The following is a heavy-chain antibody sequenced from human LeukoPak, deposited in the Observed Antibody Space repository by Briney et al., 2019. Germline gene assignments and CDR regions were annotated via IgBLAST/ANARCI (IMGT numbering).Heavy chain of an antibody. CDR1: GYTFTGYY. D-gene: IGHD2-15*01. CDR3: ARRVPSPYCSGSSCYFYGLDV. V-gene: IGHV1-2*02. J-gene: IGHJ6*04. Sequence: ASVKVSCKASGYTFTGYYMHWVRQAPGQGLEWMGWINPNSGGTNYAQKFQGRVTMTRDTSISTAYMELSRLRSDDTAVYYCARRVPSPYCSGSSCYFYGLDVWGKGTTVTVSS. CDR2: INPNSGGT.